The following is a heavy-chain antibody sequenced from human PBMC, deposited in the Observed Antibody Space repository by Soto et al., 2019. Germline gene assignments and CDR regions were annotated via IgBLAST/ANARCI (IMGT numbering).Heavy chain of an antibody. CDR2: ISGSGGSK. CDR1: GFTFSSYA. CDR3: AKSLGITGTPFDY. V-gene: IGHV3-23*01. J-gene: IGHJ4*02. D-gene: IGHD1-20*01. Sequence: QPGGSLRLSCAASGFTFSSYAMSWVRQAPGKGLEWVSAISGSGGSKYYADSVKGRFTISRDDSKNTLYLQMNSLRAEDTAVYYCAKSLGITGTPFDYSGQGTLVPLSS.